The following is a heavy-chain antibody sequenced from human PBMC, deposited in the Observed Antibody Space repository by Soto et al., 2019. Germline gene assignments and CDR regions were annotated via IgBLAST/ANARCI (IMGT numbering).Heavy chain of an antibody. CDR2: IYYSGST. J-gene: IGHJ6*02. CDR1: GGSISSYY. Sequence: PSETLSLTCTVSGGSISSYYWSWIRQPPGKGLERIGYIYYSGSTNYNPSLKSRVTISVDTSKNQFSLKLSSVTAADTAVYYCARATGYDTYYYYGMDVWGQGTTVTVS. CDR3: ARATGYDTYYYYGMDV. V-gene: IGHV4-59*01. D-gene: IGHD5-12*01.